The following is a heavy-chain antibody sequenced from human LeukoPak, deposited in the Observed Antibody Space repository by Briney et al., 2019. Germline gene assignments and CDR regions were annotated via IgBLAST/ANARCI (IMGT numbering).Heavy chain of an antibody. D-gene: IGHD6-19*01. CDR1: GGSISSSSYY. Sequence: PSETLSLTCTVSGGSISSSSYYWGWIRQPPGKGLEWIGSIYYSGSTYYNPSLKSRVTISVDTSKNQLSLKLSSVTAADTAVYYCARQAGRGLAVAPVLDYFDYWGQGTLVTVSS. CDR3: ARQAGRGLAVAPVLDYFDY. J-gene: IGHJ4*02. CDR2: IYYSGST. V-gene: IGHV4-39*01.